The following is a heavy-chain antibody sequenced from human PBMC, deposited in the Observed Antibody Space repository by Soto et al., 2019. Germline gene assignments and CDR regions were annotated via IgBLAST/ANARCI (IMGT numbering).Heavy chain of an antibody. CDR1: GDTFTSYD. V-gene: IGHV1-46*01. D-gene: IGHD3-10*01. J-gene: IGHJ6*03. CDR2: INPSDGST. Sequence: ASVKVSCKSSGDTFTSYDMHWVRQAPGQGLEWMGRINPSDGSTSYAQKLQGRVTMTTDTSTSTAYMELRSLRSDDTAVYYCARDYAVGVYYYYYYMDVWGKGTTVTVSS. CDR3: ARDYAVGVYYYYYYMDV.